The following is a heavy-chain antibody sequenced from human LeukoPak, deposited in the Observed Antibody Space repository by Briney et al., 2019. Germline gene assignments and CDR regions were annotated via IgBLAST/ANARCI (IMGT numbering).Heavy chain of an antibody. D-gene: IGHD3-3*01. Sequence: GGSLRLSCAASGFTFSSYSMNWVRQAPGKGLEWVSSISSSSSYIYYADSVKGRFTISRDNAKNSLYLQMNSLRAEDTAVYYCARLSALRFLEWLFGDAFDIWGQGTMVTVSS. CDR1: GFTFSSYS. V-gene: IGHV3-21*01. CDR2: ISSSSSYI. J-gene: IGHJ3*02. CDR3: ARLSALRFLEWLFGDAFDI.